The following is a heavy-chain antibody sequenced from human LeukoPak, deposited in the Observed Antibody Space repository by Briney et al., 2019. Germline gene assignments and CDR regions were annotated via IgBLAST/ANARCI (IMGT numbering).Heavy chain of an antibody. J-gene: IGHJ3*02. Sequence: PSETLSLTCTVSGGSISSYYWSWIRQPPGKGLEWIGYIYYSGSTNYNPSLKSRVTISLDTSKNQFSLQLSSVTAADTAVYYCARVVATYCGGDCSFRAFDIWGQGTMVTVSS. CDR1: GGSISSYY. D-gene: IGHD2-21*02. V-gene: IGHV4-59*01. CDR2: IYYSGST. CDR3: ARVVATYCGGDCSFRAFDI.